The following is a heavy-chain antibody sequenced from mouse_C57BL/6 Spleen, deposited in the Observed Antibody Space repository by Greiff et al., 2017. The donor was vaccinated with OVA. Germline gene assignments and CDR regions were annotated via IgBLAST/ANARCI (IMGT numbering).Heavy chain of an antibody. J-gene: IGHJ1*03. CDR1: GYTFTSYW. V-gene: IGHV1-64*01. CDR2: IHPNSGST. D-gene: IGHD1-1*01. CDR3: ARLVVARYFDV. Sequence: VQLQQPGAELVKPGASVKLSCKASGYTFTSYWLHWVKQRPGQGLAWIGMIHPNSGSTNYNEKFKSKATLTVDKSSSTAYMQLSSLTSEDSAVYYCARLVVARYFDVWGTGTTVTVSS.